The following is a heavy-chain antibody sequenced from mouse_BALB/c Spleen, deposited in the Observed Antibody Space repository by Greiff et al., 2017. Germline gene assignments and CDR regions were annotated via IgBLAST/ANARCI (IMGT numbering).Heavy chain of an antibody. CDR3: ASGYRYDVGFDY. CDR1: GFSLSRYS. CDR2: IWGGGST. Sequence: VKLMESGPGLVAPSQSLSITCTVSGFSLSRYSVHWVRQPPGKGLEWLGMIWGGGSTDYNSALKSRLSISKDNSKSQVFLKMNSLQTDDTAMYYCASGYRYDVGFDYWGQGTTLTVSS. D-gene: IGHD2-14*01. V-gene: IGHV2-6-4*01. J-gene: IGHJ2*01.